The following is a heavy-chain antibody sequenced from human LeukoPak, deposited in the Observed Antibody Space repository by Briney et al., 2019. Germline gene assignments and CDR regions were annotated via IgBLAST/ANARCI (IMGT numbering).Heavy chain of an antibody. J-gene: IGHJ4*02. Sequence: SVKVSCTASGGTFSSYGFTWVRQAPGQGLEWMGGIIPIVGITKYAQKFQGRVTITSDESTSTAYMELSSLRSEDTAVYYCARTHGGFPGFFDYWGQGTLVTVSS. CDR1: GGTFSSYG. D-gene: IGHD2-15*01. CDR2: IIPIVGIT. V-gene: IGHV1-69*10. CDR3: ARTHGGFPGFFDY.